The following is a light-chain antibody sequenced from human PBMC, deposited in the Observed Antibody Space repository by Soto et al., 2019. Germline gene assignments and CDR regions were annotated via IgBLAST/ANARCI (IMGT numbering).Light chain of an antibody. CDR1: QSDGTY. Sequence: ETVMTQSPATLSVSPGERATLSCRASQSDGTYLAWYQQKPGQAPRLLIYDVSTRATGIPDRFSGSGSGTDFTLTISSLQPEDFAVYCCQHHWNWPQTFGQGTKVEI. J-gene: IGKJ1*01. CDR3: QHHWNWPQT. V-gene: IGKV3-15*01. CDR2: DVS.